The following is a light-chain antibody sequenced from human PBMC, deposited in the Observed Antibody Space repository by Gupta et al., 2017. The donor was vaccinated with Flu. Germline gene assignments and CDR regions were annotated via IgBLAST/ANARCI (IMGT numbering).Light chain of an antibody. Sequence: QSALTQPPSASGSPGQSVTISCTGTSSDVGGYNCVSWYQQHPGKAPKLMIYEVSNRPSGVPDRFSGSKSGNTASLTVSGLQTEDESDYYCISYAGSNSVVFGGGTKLTVL. CDR2: EVS. CDR3: ISYAGSNSVV. V-gene: IGLV2-8*01. CDR1: SSDVGGYNC. J-gene: IGLJ2*01.